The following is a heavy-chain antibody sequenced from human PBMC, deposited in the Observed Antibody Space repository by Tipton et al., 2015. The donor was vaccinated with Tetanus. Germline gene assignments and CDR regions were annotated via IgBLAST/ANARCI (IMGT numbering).Heavy chain of an antibody. D-gene: IGHD3-10*01. J-gene: IGHJ4*02. CDR3: ARGPHFGSGSYFVDY. CDR1: GFTFSRNS. Sequence: SLRLSCAASGFTFSRNSMIWVRQAPGKGLQWVSSISSSSSYMYYADSVKGRFTISRDNAKNSLYLQMNSLRAEDTAVYYCARGPHFGSGSYFVDYWGQGTLVTVSS. CDR2: ISSSSSYM. V-gene: IGHV3-21*01.